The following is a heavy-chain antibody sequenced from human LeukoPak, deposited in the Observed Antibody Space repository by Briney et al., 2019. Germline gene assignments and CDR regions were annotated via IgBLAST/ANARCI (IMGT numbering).Heavy chain of an antibody. CDR3: ARSRDSSRGPPSYAFDI. CDR1: GGPISSYY. CDR2: IYYSGST. J-gene: IGHJ3*02. Sequence: SETLSLTCTVSGGPISSYYWSWIRQPPGKGLEWIGYIYYSGSTNYNPSLKSRVTISVDTSKNQFSLKLSSVTAADTAVYYCARSRDSSRGPPSYAFDIWGQGTMVTVSS. D-gene: IGHD3-22*01. V-gene: IGHV4-59*01.